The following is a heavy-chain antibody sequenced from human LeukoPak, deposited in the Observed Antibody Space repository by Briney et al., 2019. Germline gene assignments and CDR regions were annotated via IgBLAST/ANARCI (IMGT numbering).Heavy chain of an antibody. CDR2: IIPIFGTA. Sequence: SVKVSCKASGGTFSSYAISWVRQAPGQGLEWMGRIIPIFGTANYAQEFQGRVTITTDESTSTAYMELSSLRSEDTAVYYCASSDSSSWYVTFDYWGQGTLVTVSS. D-gene: IGHD6-13*01. J-gene: IGHJ4*02. CDR1: GGTFSSYA. CDR3: ASSDSSSWYVTFDY. V-gene: IGHV1-69*05.